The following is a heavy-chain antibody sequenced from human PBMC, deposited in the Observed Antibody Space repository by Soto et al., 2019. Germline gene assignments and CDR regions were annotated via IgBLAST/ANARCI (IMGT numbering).Heavy chain of an antibody. CDR2: IKQDGSEK. V-gene: IGHV3-7*01. CDR1: GFTFSSYW. Sequence: EVQLVESGGGLVQPGGSLRLSCAASGFTFSSYWMSWVRQAPGKGLEWVANIKQDGSEKYYVDSVKGRFTISRDNAKNSLYLQMNSLRAEDTAVYYCAREGYRVAVAGTSFDYWGQGTLVTVSS. CDR3: AREGYRVAVAGTSFDY. J-gene: IGHJ4*02. D-gene: IGHD6-19*01.